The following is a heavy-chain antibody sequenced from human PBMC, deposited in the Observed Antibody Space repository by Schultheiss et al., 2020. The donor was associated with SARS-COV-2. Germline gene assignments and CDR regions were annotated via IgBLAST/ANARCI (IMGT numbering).Heavy chain of an antibody. CDR2: INHSGST. Sequence: GSLRLSCAASGFTFSDYYMSWIRQPPGKGLEWIGEINHSGSTNYNPSLKSRVTISVDTSKNQFSLKLSSVTAADTAVYYCARGLSTYYYGSGSQRYMDVWGKGTTVTVSS. CDR3: ARGLSTYYYGSGSQRYMDV. D-gene: IGHD3-10*01. CDR1: GFTFSDYY. V-gene: IGHV4-34*01. J-gene: IGHJ6*03.